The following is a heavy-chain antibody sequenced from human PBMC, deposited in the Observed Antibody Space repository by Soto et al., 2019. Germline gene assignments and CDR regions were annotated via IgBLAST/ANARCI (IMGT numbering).Heavy chain of an antibody. CDR3: ARDTTGTYVDY. CDR2: IYYSGST. D-gene: IGHD1-1*01. V-gene: IGHV4-59*01. J-gene: IGHJ4*02. CDR1: GGPISSYY. Sequence: PSETLSLTCTVSGGPISSYYWSWIRQPPGKGLEWIGYIYYSGSTNYNPSLKSRVTISVDTSKNQFSLKLSSVTAADTAVYYCARDTTGTYVDYWGQGTLVTVSS.